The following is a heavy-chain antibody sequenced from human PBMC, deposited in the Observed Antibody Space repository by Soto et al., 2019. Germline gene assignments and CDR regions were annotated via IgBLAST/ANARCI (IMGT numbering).Heavy chain of an antibody. J-gene: IGHJ6*02. CDR1: GGSISSGGYY. Sequence: PSETLSLTCTVSGGSISSGGYYWSLIRQHPGKGLEWIGYIYYSGSTYYNPSLKSRVTISVDTSKNQFSLKLSSVTAADTAVYYCARDPPMTTVSGGMDVWGQGSTVTVSS. CDR3: ARDPPMTTVSGGMDV. CDR2: IYYSGST. V-gene: IGHV4-31*03. D-gene: IGHD4-17*01.